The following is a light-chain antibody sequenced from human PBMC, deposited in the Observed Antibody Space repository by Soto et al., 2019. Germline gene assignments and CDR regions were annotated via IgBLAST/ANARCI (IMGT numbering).Light chain of an antibody. CDR3: QQYNSHRT. V-gene: IGKV1-5*01. J-gene: IGKJ1*01. CDR2: DAS. CDR1: QNINDW. Sequence: DIQMTQSPSTLSASVGDRVTITCRASQNINDWLAWYQQKPGKAPKLLIYDASDLESGVPSRFSGSGSGTVFTLTISSLQPDDFATYYCQQYNSHRTFGQGTKVEIK.